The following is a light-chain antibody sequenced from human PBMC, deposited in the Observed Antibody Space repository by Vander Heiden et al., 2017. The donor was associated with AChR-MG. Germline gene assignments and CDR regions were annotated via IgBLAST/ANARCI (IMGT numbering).Light chain of an antibody. V-gene: IGKV1-5*03. CDR3: QQYKDYPYT. CDR2: KAS. J-gene: IGKJ2*01. Sequence: DIQMTQPPPTLSASVGDRITITCRASQSIGGWLAWYQQKPGKAPKVLIYKASTLESGVPSRFSGSGSGTEFTLTITSLQPDDFATYFCQQYKDYPYTFGPGTKLDIK. CDR1: QSIGGW.